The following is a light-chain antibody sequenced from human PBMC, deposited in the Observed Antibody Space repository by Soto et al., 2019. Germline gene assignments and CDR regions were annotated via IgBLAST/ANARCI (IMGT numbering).Light chain of an antibody. V-gene: IGKV1-39*01. CDR2: GAS. CDR3: QQTYTSRPWT. J-gene: IGKJ1*01. CDR1: QNINTF. Sequence: DIQVTQSPSSLSASVGDRVTITCRASQNINTFLNWYQQRPGKAPNLLIYGASNLQSGVPSRFSGSGSGTDFTLTISSLQPEDFATYYCQQTYTSRPWTFGRGTKVDNK.